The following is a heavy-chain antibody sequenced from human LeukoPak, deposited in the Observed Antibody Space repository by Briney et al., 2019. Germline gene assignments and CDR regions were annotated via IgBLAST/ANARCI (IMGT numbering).Heavy chain of an antibody. J-gene: IGHJ3*02. CDR3: ARDFWDSSGYYYIAFDI. CDR2: IYYSGST. D-gene: IGHD3-22*01. V-gene: IGHV4-39*07. Sequence: SETLSLTCTVSGGSISSSSYYWGWIRQPPGKGLEWIGSIYYSGSTYYNPSLKSRVTISVDTSKNQFSLKLSSVTAADTAVYYCARDFWDSSGYYYIAFDIWGQGTMVTVSS. CDR1: GGSISSSSYY.